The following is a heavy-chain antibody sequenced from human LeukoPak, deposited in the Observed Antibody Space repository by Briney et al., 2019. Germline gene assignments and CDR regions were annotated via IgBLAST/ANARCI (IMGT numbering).Heavy chain of an antibody. CDR3: ARDGVEYSSSAAPQRGAFDI. V-gene: IGHV1-8*01. CDR1: GYTFTSYD. D-gene: IGHD6-6*01. Sequence: ASVKVSCKASGYTFTSYDINWVRQATGQGLEWMGWMNPNSGNTGYAQKFQGRVTITTDESTSTAYMELSSLRSEDTAVYYCARDGVEYSSSAAPQRGAFDIWGQGTMVTVSS. J-gene: IGHJ3*02. CDR2: MNPNSGNT.